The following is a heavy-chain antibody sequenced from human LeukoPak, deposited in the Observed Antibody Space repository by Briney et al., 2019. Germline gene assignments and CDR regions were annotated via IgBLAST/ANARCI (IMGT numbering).Heavy chain of an antibody. J-gene: IGHJ4*02. V-gene: IGHV1-2*02. CDR3: ARWIKYCTNGVCYEPYYFDY. Sequence: ASVKVSCKASGYTFTGYYMHWVRQAPGQGLEWMGWINPNSGGTNYAQKFQGRVTMTRDTSISTAYMELSRLRSDDTAVYYCARWIKYCTNGVCYEPYYFDYWGQGTLVTVSS. D-gene: IGHD2-8*01. CDR1: GYTFTGYY. CDR2: INPNSGGT.